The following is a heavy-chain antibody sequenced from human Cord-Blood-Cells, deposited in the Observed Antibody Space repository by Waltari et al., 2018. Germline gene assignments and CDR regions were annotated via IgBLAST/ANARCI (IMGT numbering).Heavy chain of an antibody. CDR1: GGSISSGGYY. V-gene: IGHV4-31*03. CDR2: IYYSGST. J-gene: IGHJ4*02. CDR3: ARDASGYCSSTSCYTGGSYFDY. Sequence: ESGPGLVKPSQTLSLTCTVSGGSISSGGYYWSWIRQHPGKGLEWIGYIYYSGSTYYNPSLKSRVTISVDTSKNQFSLKLSSVTAADTAVYYCARDASGYCSSTSCYTGGSYFDYWGQGTLVTVSS. D-gene: IGHD2-2*02.